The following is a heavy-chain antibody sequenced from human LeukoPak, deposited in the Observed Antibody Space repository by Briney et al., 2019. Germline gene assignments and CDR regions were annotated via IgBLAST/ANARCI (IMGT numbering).Heavy chain of an antibody. CDR2: ISSNSRSV. V-gene: IGHV3-48*01. J-gene: IGHJ4*02. CDR1: GFTFSSYN. CDR3: ARDPALMVVGGTFDY. Sequence: GGSLRLSCAVSGFTFSSYNMNWVRQAPGKGLEWVSYISSNSRSVYYAHSVKGRFTISRDNVKNSLYLQMNSLRVEDTAVYYCARDPALMVVGGTFDYWGQGILVTVSS. D-gene: IGHD2-15*01.